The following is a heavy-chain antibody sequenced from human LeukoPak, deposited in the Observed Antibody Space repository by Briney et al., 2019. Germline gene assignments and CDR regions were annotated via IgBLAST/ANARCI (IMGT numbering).Heavy chain of an antibody. Sequence: ASVKVSCKASGYTFTSYGISWVRQAPGQGLEWMGWISAYNGNTNYAQKLQGRVTMTTDTSTSTAYMELRSLRSDDTAVYYCARVTAARPDYYYYMDVWGKGTTVTVSS. CDR1: GYTFTSYG. J-gene: IGHJ6*03. D-gene: IGHD6-6*01. CDR3: ARVTAARPDYYYYMDV. CDR2: ISAYNGNT. V-gene: IGHV1-18*01.